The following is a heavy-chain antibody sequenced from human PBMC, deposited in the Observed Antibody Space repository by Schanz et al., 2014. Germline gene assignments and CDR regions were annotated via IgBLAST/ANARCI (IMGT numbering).Heavy chain of an antibody. CDR1: GFTFSSHS. Sequence: PLVEFGGGLVQPGGSLRLSCVASGFTFSSHSMNWVRPAPGQGLEWLSYISGSGNTIYYADSVKGRFIISRDSSKNTLFLQMNSLRAEDTAVYFCARDGGRDGYNLAFDVWGQGTLVTVSS. CDR2: ISGSGNTI. D-gene: IGHD5-12*01. V-gene: IGHV3-48*01. CDR3: ARDGGRDGYNLAFDV. J-gene: IGHJ3*01.